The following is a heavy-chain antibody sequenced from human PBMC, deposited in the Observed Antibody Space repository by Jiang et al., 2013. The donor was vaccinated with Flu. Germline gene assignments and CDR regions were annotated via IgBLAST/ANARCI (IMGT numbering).Heavy chain of an antibody. V-gene: IGHV5-10-1*01. J-gene: IGHJ5*02. D-gene: IGHD2-8*01. CDR3: ARHNGASAHQRSLPGNNWFDP. Sequence: GAEVKKPGESLRISCKGSGYSFTSYWISWLRQMPGKGLEWMGRIDPADSYSNYSPSFQGHVNISVDRSISTAYLQWSSLKASDTAIYYCARHNGASAHQRSLPGNNWFDPWGQGTLVTVSS. CDR2: IDPADSYS. CDR1: GYSFTSYW.